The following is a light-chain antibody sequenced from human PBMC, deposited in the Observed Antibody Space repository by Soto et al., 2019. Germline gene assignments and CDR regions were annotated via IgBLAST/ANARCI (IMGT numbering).Light chain of an antibody. Sequence: QSVLTQPASVSGSPGQSITISCTGTSSDVGGYNYVSWYQQHPGKAPKLMIYEVINRPSEVSNRFSGSKSGNTASLTISGLQAEDEADYYCSSYTSSSTPYVVGTGTKVTVL. CDR1: SSDVGGYNY. J-gene: IGLJ1*01. CDR2: EVI. CDR3: SSYTSSSTPYV. V-gene: IGLV2-14*01.